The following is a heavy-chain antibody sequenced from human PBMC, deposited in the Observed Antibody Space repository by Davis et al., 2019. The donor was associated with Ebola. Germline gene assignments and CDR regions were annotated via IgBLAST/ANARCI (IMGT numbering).Heavy chain of an antibody. Sequence: AASVTVSCTASGYTFTGYYMHWVRQAPGQGLEWMGWINPNSGGTNYAQKFQGWVTMTRDTSISTAYMELSRLRSDDTAVYYCARVGTVTTTFDYWGQGTLVTVSS. CDR2: INPNSGGT. CDR1: GYTFTGYY. CDR3: ARVGTVTTTFDY. V-gene: IGHV1-2*04. D-gene: IGHD4-17*01. J-gene: IGHJ4*02.